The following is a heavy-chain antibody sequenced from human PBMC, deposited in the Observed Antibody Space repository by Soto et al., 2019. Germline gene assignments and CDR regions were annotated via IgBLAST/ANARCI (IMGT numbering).Heavy chain of an antibody. CDR2: IYHSGST. CDR1: GCSISSGGYS. CDR3: ARVRGP. J-gene: IGHJ4*02. Sequence: PSETLSLTCAVSGCSISSGGYSWSWIRQPPGKGLEWIGYIYHSGSTYYNPSLKSRVTISVDRSKNQFSLKLSSVTAADTAVYYCARVRGPWGQVTLVSVS. V-gene: IGHV4-30-2*01. D-gene: IGHD1-26*01.